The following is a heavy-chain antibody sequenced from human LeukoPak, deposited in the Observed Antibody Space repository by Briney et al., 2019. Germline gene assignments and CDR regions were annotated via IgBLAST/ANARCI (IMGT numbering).Heavy chain of an antibody. D-gene: IGHD1-26*01. CDR1: GFTFSSHG. CDR3: ARDPYSGNYGDTYYYYMDV. V-gene: IGHV3-23*01. Sequence: PGGSLRLSCAASGFTFSSHGMNWVRQAPGKGLEWVSGISPSGDILYYADSVKGQFTISRDNAKNSLYLQMNSLTAEDTAVYYCARDPYSGNYGDTYYYYMDVWGKGTTVTVSS. J-gene: IGHJ6*03. CDR2: ISPSGDIL.